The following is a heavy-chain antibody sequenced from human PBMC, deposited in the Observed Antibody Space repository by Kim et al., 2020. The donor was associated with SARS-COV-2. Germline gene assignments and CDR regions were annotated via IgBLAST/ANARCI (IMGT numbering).Heavy chain of an antibody. D-gene: IGHD6-13*01. J-gene: IGHJ4*02. CDR3: ARDAPGSSYFDY. CDR2: TYYRSKWYT. Sequence: SQTLSLTCAISGDTVSSNSAVWNWIRQSPSRGLEWLGRTYYRSKWYTDYAVSVKSRITINPDTSQNQFSLQLNSVTPEDTAVYFCARDAPGSSYFDYWGQGTLVPVSS. CDR1: GDTVSSNSAV. V-gene: IGHV6-1*01.